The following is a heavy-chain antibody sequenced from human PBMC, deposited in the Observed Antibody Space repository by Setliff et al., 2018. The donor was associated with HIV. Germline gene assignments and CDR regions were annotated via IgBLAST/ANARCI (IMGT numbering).Heavy chain of an antibody. CDR1: GFSFSSYS. V-gene: IGHV3-23*01. D-gene: IGHD4-4*01. CDR3: ARSATNYNYYYYGMDV. Sequence: GGSLRLSCAASGFSFSSYSMSWVRQAPGTGLEWVSGISGNGGSTYYADSVKGRFTISKDISNKTLYLHMNTLRAEDTGVYYCARSATNYNYYYYGMDVWGQGTTVTVSS. CDR2: ISGNGGST. J-gene: IGHJ6*02.